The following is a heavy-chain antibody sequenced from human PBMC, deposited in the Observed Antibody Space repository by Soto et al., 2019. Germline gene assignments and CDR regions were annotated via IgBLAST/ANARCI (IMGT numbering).Heavy chain of an antibody. Sequence: PGGSLRLSCAASGFTFSSYGMHWVRQAPGKGLEWVAVISYDGSNKYYADSVKGRFTISRDNSKNTLYLQMNSLRAEDTAVYYCAKDALFYDSSGHNWFDPWGQGTLVTVSS. J-gene: IGHJ5*02. D-gene: IGHD3-22*01. CDR2: ISYDGSNK. V-gene: IGHV3-30*18. CDR1: GFTFSSYG. CDR3: AKDALFYDSSGHNWFDP.